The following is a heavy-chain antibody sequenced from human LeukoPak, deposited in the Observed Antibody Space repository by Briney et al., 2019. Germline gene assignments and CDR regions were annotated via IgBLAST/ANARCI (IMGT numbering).Heavy chain of an antibody. V-gene: IGHV3-21*01. J-gene: IGHJ5*01. D-gene: IGHD6-13*01. CDR1: GFTFSTYS. CDR2: VSSDSHFI. Sequence: GGSLRLSCAGTGFTFSTYSMNWVRQTPDKGLEWVSSVSSDSHFIFYADSVEGRFTISRDNSKNTLYLQMNSLRAEDTAVYYCVPPGYSSSWYGDSWGQGTLVTVSS. CDR3: VPPGYSSSWYGDS.